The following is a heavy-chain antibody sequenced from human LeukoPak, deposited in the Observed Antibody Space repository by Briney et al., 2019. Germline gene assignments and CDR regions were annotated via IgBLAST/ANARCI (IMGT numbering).Heavy chain of an antibody. D-gene: IGHD6-19*01. CDR2: IIPNSGGT. V-gene: IGHV1-2*02. J-gene: IGHJ1*01. Sequence: ASVKVSFKASGYTFTGYYMHWVRQAPGQGLEWMGWIIPNSGGTNYAQKFQGRVTMTRDTSISTAYMELSRLRSDDTAVYYCARKIAVAAYLYFQHWGQGTLVTVSS. CDR3: ARKIAVAAYLYFQH. CDR1: GYTFTGYY.